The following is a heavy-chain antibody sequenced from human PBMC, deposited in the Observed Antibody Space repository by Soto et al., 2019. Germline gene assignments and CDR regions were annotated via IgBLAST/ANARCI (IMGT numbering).Heavy chain of an antibody. D-gene: IGHD6-6*01. J-gene: IGHJ5*02. V-gene: IGHV3-21*01. CDR3: ARDQATDCTYSSSWCKTGLGGQFDP. CDR1: GFTFSSYS. CDR2: ISSSSSYI. Sequence: EVQLVESGGGLVKPGGSLRLSCAASGFTFSSYSMNWVRQAPGKGLEWVSSISSSSSYIYYADSVKGRFTISRDNAKNSLYLQMNSRRAEDTAVYYCARDQATDCTYSSSWCKTGLGGQFDPWGQGTLVTVSS.